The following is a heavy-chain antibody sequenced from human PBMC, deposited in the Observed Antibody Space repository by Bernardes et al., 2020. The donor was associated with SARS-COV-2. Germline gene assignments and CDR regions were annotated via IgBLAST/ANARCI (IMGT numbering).Heavy chain of an antibody. V-gene: IGHV1-24*01. CDR3: ATVPPFISGWYLSVHPNWFDP. CDR2: FDPEDGET. J-gene: IGHJ5*02. D-gene: IGHD6-19*01. Sequence: ASVKVSCKVSGYTLTELSMHWVRQAPGKGLEWMGGFDPEDGETIYAQKFQGRVTMTEDTSTDTAYMELSSLRSEDTAVYYCATVPPFISGWYLSVHPNWFDPWGQGTLVIVSS. CDR1: GYTLTELS.